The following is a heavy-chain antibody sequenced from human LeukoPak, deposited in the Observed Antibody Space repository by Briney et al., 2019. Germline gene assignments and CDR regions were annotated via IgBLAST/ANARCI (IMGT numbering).Heavy chain of an antibody. J-gene: IGHJ3*02. V-gene: IGHV3-23*01. D-gene: IGHD4-17*01. CDR2: IIGSGGST. Sequence: GGSLRLSCAASGFTFSTYAMSWVRQAPGKGLEWVSAIIGSGGSTYYADSVKGRFTISRDNSKNTLYLQMNSLRAEDTAVYYCAKVPGDDYGDYDAFDIWGQGTMVTVSS. CDR1: GFTFSTYA. CDR3: AKVPGDDYGDYDAFDI.